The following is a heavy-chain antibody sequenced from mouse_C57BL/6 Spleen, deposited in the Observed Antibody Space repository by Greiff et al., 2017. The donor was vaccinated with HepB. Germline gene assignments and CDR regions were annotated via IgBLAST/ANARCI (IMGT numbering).Heavy chain of an antibody. CDR2: INPYNGDT. J-gene: IGHJ1*03. CDR3: ARDYGSSDWYFDV. CDR1: GYSFTGYF. V-gene: IGHV1-20*01. D-gene: IGHD1-1*01. Sequence: EVKLQESGPELVKPGDSVKISCKASGYSFTGYFMNWVMQSPGKSLEWIGRINPYNGDTFYNQKFKGKATLTVDKSSSTAHMELRSLTSEDSAVYYCARDYGSSDWYFDVWGTGTTVTVSS.